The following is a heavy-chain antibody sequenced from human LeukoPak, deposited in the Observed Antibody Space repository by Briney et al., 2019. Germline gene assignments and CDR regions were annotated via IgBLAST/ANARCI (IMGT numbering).Heavy chain of an antibody. Sequence: SETLSLTCTASGGSISGYYWSWLRQPPGKGLEWIGYIQYSGSTNYNPSLKSRVTISVDTSKNQFSLKLSSVTAADTAVYYCARGDFVDTAIAGNYFDYWGQGTLVTVSS. V-gene: IGHV4-59*12. D-gene: IGHD5-18*01. CDR2: IQYSGST. J-gene: IGHJ4*02. CDR3: ARGDFVDTAIAGNYFDY. CDR1: GGSISGYY.